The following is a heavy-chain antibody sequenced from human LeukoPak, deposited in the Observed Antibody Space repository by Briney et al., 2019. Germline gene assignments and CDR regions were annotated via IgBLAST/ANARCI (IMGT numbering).Heavy chain of an antibody. Sequence: GGSLRLSRAASGFTFASYGMSWVRQAPGKGLEWVSAISGSGGSTYYADSVRGRFTISRDNFKNTLYLQMNSLRAEDTAVYYCAKEREWELLGAFDIWGQGTMVTVSS. D-gene: IGHD1-26*01. CDR3: AKEREWELLGAFDI. J-gene: IGHJ3*02. CDR1: GFTFASYG. CDR2: ISGSGGST. V-gene: IGHV3-23*01.